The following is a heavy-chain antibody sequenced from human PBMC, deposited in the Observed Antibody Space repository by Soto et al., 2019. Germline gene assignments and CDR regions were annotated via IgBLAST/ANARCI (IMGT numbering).Heavy chain of an antibody. D-gene: IGHD2-15*01. V-gene: IGHV3-30-3*01. CDR1: GFTFSYYS. CDR3: SRQYCSDSTCYYYNGMDV. CDR2: VSYDGNIE. Sequence: GGSLRLSCAASGFTFSYYSMHWVRQAPGKGLEWVAVVSYDGNIEYYADSVKGRFSISRDNSKNTLNLQMDNLRVEDTAVYFCSRQYCSDSTCYYYNGMDVRGQGTTVTVSS. J-gene: IGHJ6*02.